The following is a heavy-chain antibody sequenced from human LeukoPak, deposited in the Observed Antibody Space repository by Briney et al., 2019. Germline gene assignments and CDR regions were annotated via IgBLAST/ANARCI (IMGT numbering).Heavy chain of an antibody. V-gene: IGHV4-39*01. CDR1: GGSISSNSYY. CDR2: IFYSGST. D-gene: IGHD6-6*01. CDR3: ARMSIASPRKFDS. J-gene: IGHJ5*01. Sequence: SSETLSLTCTVSGGSISSNSYYWGWIRQPPGKGLEWIGSIFYSGSTYYNPSLKSRVTISVDTSKNPFSLKLSSVTAADTAVYNCARMSIASPRKFDSWGQGTLVTVSS.